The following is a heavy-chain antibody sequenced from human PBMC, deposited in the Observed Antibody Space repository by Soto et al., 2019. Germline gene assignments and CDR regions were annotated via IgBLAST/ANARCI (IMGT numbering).Heavy chain of an antibody. Sequence: QVQLVESGGGVVQPGRSLRLSCAASGFTFSSYGMHWVRQAPGKGLEWVAVIWYDGSNKNYADSVKGRFTISRDNSKKTSYLQINSLRAEDTAVYYCAREGQRGSYEMDYWGQGTLVTVSS. CDR3: AREGQRGSYEMDY. J-gene: IGHJ4*02. CDR2: IWYDGSNK. D-gene: IGHD1-26*01. V-gene: IGHV3-33*01. CDR1: GFTFSSYG.